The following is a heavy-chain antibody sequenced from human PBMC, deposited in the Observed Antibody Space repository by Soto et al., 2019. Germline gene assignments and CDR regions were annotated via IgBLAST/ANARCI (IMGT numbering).Heavy chain of an antibody. D-gene: IGHD4-17*01. CDR2: IVVGSGNT. Sequence: EASVKVSRKASGFTFTSSAVQWVRQARGQRLEWIGWIVVGSGNTNYAQKFQERVTITRDMSTSTAYMELSSLRSEDTAVYYCAAGVTTVTYYFDYWGQGTLVT. V-gene: IGHV1-58*01. CDR3: AAGVTTVTYYFDY. CDR1: GFTFTSSA. J-gene: IGHJ4*02.